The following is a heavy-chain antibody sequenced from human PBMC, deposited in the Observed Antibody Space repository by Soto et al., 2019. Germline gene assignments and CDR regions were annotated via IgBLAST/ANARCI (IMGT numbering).Heavy chain of an antibody. J-gene: IGHJ5*02. CDR3: ARETTYYYASGSYYYWFDP. Sequence: SQTLSLTCAISGDSVSSNSVTWNWIRQSPSRGLEWLGRTYYRSKWYNDYAVSVKSRITINPDTSKNQFSLQLNSVTPEDTAVYYCARETTYYYASGSYYYWFDPWGQGTLVTAPQ. CDR2: TYYRSKWYN. CDR1: GDSVSSNSVT. V-gene: IGHV6-1*01. D-gene: IGHD3-10*01.